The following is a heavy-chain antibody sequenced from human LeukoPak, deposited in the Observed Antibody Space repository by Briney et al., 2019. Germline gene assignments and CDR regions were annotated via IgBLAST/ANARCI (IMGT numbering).Heavy chain of an antibody. J-gene: IGHJ4*02. D-gene: IGHD6-6*01. CDR3: ARVSPPQTIGVRHHSSWFVY. CDR1: GYIFTNYY. CDR2: INPSGGNT. Sequence: ASVKVSCKASGYIFTNYYMHWVRQAPGQGLEWMGIINPSGGNTNYAQKFQGRVTMTRDTSASTVYMELSSLRSEDTAVYYCARVSPPQTIGVRHHSSWFVYRGQGTLVTVSS. V-gene: IGHV1-46*01.